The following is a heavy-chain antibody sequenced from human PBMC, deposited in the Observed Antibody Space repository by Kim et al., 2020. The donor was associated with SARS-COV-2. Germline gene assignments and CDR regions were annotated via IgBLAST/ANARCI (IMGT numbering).Heavy chain of an antibody. CDR3: ALTDSSGYPGTFDI. CDR2: IYYSGST. D-gene: IGHD3-22*01. J-gene: IGHJ3*02. V-gene: IGHV4-31*03. Sequence: SETLSLTCTVSGGSISSGGYYWSWIRQHPGKGLEWIGYIYYSGSTYYNPSLKSRVTISVDTSKNQFSLKLSSVTAADTAVYYCALTDSSGYPGTFDIWGQGKMVTVSS. CDR1: GGSISSGGYY.